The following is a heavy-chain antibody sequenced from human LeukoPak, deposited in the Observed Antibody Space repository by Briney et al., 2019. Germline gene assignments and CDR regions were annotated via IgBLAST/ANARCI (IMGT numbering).Heavy chain of an antibody. Sequence: GGSLRLSCAASGFTFSSYGMPWVRQAPGKGLEWVAVISYDGSNKYYADSVKGRFTISRDNSKNTLYLQMNSLRAEDTAVYYCAKISVITPRTPLLTRYYFDYWGQGTLATVSS. V-gene: IGHV3-30*18. CDR2: ISYDGSNK. CDR3: AKISVITPRTPLLTRYYFDY. J-gene: IGHJ4*02. CDR1: GFTFSSYG. D-gene: IGHD3-22*01.